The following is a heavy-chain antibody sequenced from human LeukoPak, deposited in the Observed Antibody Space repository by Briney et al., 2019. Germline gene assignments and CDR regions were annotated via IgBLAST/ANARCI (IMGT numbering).Heavy chain of an antibody. CDR2: INHSGST. CDR3: ARGRSGYDYGNYYYYYYVDV. V-gene: IGHV4-34*01. D-gene: IGHD5-12*01. CDR1: GGSFSGYY. Sequence: PSETLSLTCAVYGGSFSGYYWSWIRQPPGKGLEWIGEINHSGSTNYNPSLKSRVTISVDTSKNQFSLKLSSVTAADTAVYYFARGRSGYDYGNYYYYYYVDVWGKGTTVTISS. J-gene: IGHJ6*03.